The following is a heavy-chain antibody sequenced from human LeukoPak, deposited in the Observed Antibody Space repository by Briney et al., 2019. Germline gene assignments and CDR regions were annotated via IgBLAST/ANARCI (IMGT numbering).Heavy chain of an antibody. CDR3: ATRKCSISACRASSYRCMDD. D-gene: IGHD2-2*01. V-gene: IGHV3-7*01. CDR2: IKEDGGEA. J-gene: IGHJ6*03. CDR1: GFTFSSYW. Sequence: GGSLRLSCETSGFTFSSYWMTWVRQAPGKGLEWVANIKEDGGEANYVGSVKGRFTVSSDNAKQSLYLQMNSLRVEDTAIYYCATRKCSISACRASSYRCMDDWGKGTTVTVSS.